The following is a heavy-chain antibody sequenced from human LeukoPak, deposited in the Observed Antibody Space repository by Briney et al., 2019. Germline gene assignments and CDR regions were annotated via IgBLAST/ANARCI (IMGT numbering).Heavy chain of an antibody. Sequence: SETLSLTCTVSGGSIKSPTSYWSWIRQPPGKGLEWIGNVYHSGTTSYNSSLKSRVSISVDTSKNQFSLEMASVTPEDTALYYCARNTTSSPWFDPWGQGTLVIVSS. J-gene: IGHJ5*02. CDR2: VYHSGTT. D-gene: IGHD6-6*01. V-gene: IGHV4-61*01. CDR1: GGSIKSPTSY. CDR3: ARNTTSSPWFDP.